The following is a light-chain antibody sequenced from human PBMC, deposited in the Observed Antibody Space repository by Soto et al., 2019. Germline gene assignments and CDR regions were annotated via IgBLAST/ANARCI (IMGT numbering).Light chain of an antibody. Sequence: EIVMTQSPVTLSVSPGERATLSCRASQSISSSLAWYQQKPGQAPRLLIYCASTRATGIPARFSGSGSGTEFTLTISSLQSEDFAVYYCQQYNNGPTYTFGQGTKLEIK. CDR1: QSISSS. J-gene: IGKJ2*01. CDR2: CAS. CDR3: QQYNNGPTYT. V-gene: IGKV3-15*01.